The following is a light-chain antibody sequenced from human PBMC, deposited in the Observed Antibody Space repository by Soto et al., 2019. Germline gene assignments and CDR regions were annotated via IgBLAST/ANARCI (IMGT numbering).Light chain of an antibody. J-gene: IGKJ5*01. Sequence: EIVLTQSPGTLSLSPGDRATLSWRGSQSIGSSYVVWFQQKAGRAPRLLMYAASNRATGIPDRVSGSGSGADFTLTVSSLEPEDFAVYYCHQYGTAPITVGQGTRLEIK. CDR3: HQYGTAPIT. CDR2: AAS. V-gene: IGKV3-20*01. CDR1: QSIGSSY.